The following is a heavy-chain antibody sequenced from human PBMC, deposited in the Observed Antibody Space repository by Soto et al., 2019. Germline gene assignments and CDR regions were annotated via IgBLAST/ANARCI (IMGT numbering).Heavy chain of an antibody. V-gene: IGHV4-59*01. CDR2: IYYSGST. J-gene: IGHJ5*02. D-gene: IGHD2-15*01. Sequence: PPGKGLEWIGYIYYSGSTNYNPSLKSRVTISVDTSKNQFSLKLSSVTAADTAVYYCARERGGYCSGGSCYGHTWFDPWGQGTLVTVSS. CDR3: ARERGGYCSGGSCYGHTWFDP.